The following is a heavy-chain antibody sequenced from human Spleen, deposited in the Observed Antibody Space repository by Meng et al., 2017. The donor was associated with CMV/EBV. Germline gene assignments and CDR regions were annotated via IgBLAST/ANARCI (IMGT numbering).Heavy chain of an antibody. CDR3: AKDAGRLSGVAAPGTFFDS. J-gene: IGHJ4*02. CDR2: ISWDGGST. CDR1: GFTFDDYT. Sequence: GESLKISCAASGFTFDDYTMHWVRQVPGKGLEWVSLISWDGGSTYDADSVEGRFTISRDNSKNSLYLQMNSLTTEDTALYYCAKDAGRLSGVAAPGTFFDSWGQGTLVTVSS. D-gene: IGHD6-13*01. V-gene: IGHV3-43*01.